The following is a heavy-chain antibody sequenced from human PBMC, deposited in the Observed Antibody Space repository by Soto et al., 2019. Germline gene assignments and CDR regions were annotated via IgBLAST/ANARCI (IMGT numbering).Heavy chain of an antibody. V-gene: IGHV3-9*01. Sequence: GGSLRLSCAASGFTFDDYAMHWVRQAPGKGLEWVSGISWNSGSIGYADSVKGRFTISRDNAKNSLYLQMNSLRAEDTALYYCAKDYTPLLLWFGELGTHFDYWGQGTLVTVSS. D-gene: IGHD3-10*01. CDR3: AKDYTPLLLWFGELGTHFDY. CDR2: ISWNSGSI. J-gene: IGHJ4*02. CDR1: GFTFDDYA.